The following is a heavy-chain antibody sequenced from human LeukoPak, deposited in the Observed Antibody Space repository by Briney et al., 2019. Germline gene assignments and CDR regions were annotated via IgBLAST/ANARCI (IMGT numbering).Heavy chain of an antibody. J-gene: IGHJ4*02. V-gene: IGHV1-69*13. CDR2: IIPIFGTA. Sequence: SVKVSCKASGGTFSSYANSWVRQAPGQGLEWMGGIIPIFGTANYAQKFQGRVTITADESTSTAYMELSGLRSEDTAVYYCARDRFWGRDGYNKFDYWGQGTLVTVSS. D-gene: IGHD5-24*01. CDR3: ARDRFWGRDGYNKFDY. CDR1: GGTFSSYA.